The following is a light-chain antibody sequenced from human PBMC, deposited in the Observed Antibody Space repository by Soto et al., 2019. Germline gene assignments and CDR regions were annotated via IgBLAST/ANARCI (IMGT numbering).Light chain of an antibody. CDR3: QQYYTYPRT. Sequence: AIRMTQSPSSLSASIGDRVTITCRASQGIGTYLAWYQQKPGKAPNLLIYAASILESGAPSRFSGSGSGSDFTLTISNLQSEDFATYYCQQYYTYPRTFGQGTKVEIK. CDR2: AAS. J-gene: IGKJ1*01. CDR1: QGIGTY. V-gene: IGKV1-8*01.